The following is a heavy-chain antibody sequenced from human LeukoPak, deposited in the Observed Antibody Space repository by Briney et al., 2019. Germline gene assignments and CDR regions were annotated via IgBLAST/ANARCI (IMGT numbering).Heavy chain of an antibody. CDR1: GFTFSSYA. Sequence: PGGSLRLSCAASGFTFSSYAMSWVRQAPGKGLEWVSAISGSGGSTYYADSVKGRFTISRDNSENTLYLQMNSLRAEDTAVYYCAKGTAGSSLNSYYFDYWGQGTLVTVSS. J-gene: IGHJ4*02. CDR2: ISGSGGST. V-gene: IGHV3-23*01. D-gene: IGHD2-21*02. CDR3: AKGTAGSSLNSYYFDY.